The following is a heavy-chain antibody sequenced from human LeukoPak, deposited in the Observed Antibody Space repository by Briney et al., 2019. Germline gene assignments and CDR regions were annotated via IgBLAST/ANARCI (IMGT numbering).Heavy chain of an antibody. V-gene: IGHV5-51*01. Sequence: GESLKISCKGSGYSFSSNWIGWVRQMPGTGLEWMGIIYPGDSDTRYSSSFQGQVTISADKSISTAYLQWSSLKASDTAMYYCAKVGEKGDWYFDLWGRGTLVTVSS. CDR2: IYPGDSDT. CDR3: AKVGEKGDWYFDL. D-gene: IGHD1-26*01. J-gene: IGHJ2*01. CDR1: GYSFSSNW.